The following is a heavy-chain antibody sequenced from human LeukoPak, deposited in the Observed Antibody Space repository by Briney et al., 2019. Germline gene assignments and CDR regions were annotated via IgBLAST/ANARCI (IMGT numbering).Heavy chain of an antibody. Sequence: GGSLRLSCAASGFTFSSYSMNWVRQAPGKGLEWVSSISSSSSYIYYADSLKGRFTISRDNAKNSLYLQMNSLRAEDTAVYYCAKGRRDGYNSGPRGDIWGQGTMVTVSS. D-gene: IGHD5-24*01. CDR3: AKGRRDGYNSGPRGDI. CDR2: ISSSSSYI. J-gene: IGHJ3*02. V-gene: IGHV3-21*04. CDR1: GFTFSSYS.